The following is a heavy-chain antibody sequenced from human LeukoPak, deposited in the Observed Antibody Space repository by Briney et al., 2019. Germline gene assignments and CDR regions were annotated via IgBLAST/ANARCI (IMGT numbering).Heavy chain of an antibody. V-gene: IGHV4-38-2*02. CDR3: ARGPDCSSTTCYNWGFDY. D-gene: IGHD2-2*02. CDR1: GYSISSGYY. Sequence: SETLSLTCTVSGYSISSGYYWGWIRQPPGKGLEWIGYIFYTGSTNYNPSLKSRVTISLDTSKNQFSLHLSSVTAADTAVYYCARGPDCSSTTCYNWGFDYWGQGTLVTVSS. J-gene: IGHJ4*02. CDR2: IFYTGST.